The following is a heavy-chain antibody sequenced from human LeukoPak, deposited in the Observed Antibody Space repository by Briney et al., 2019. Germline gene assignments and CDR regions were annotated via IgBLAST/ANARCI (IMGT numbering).Heavy chain of an antibody. CDR3: ASRYSGSYPCYFDY. J-gene: IGHJ4*02. Sequence: PGGSLRLSCAASGFTFSNYWMSWVRQAPGKGLEWVANIKQDGSETHYVDSLKGRFTVSRDNAKNSLYLQMNSLRVEDTAVYYCASRYSGSYPCYFDYWGQGTLVTVSS. V-gene: IGHV3-7*02. CDR1: GFTFSNYW. D-gene: IGHD1-26*01. CDR2: IKQDGSET.